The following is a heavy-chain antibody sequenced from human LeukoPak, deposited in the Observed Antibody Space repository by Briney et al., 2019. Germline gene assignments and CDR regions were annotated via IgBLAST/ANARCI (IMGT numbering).Heavy chain of an antibody. CDR3: ARGTHLNWVTAAGLIDY. V-gene: IGHV1-2*04. CDR1: GYTFTSYG. CDR2: INPNSGGT. J-gene: IGHJ4*02. D-gene: IGHD2-21*02. Sequence: AASVTVSCTASGYTFTSYGISWVRQAPGQGLEWMGWINPNSGGTNYAQKFQGWVTMTRDTSISTAYMELSRLRSDDTAVYYCARGTHLNWVTAAGLIDYWGQGTLVTVSS.